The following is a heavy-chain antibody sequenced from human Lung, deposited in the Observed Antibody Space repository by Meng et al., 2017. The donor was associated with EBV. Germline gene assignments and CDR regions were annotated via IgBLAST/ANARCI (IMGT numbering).Heavy chain of an antibody. V-gene: IGHV4-34*01. CDR1: GGSFSGYY. CDR3: ARPSIAVAGWDY. J-gene: IGHJ4*02. CDR2: VNHSGST. D-gene: IGHD6-19*01. Sequence: QVKLNQWGAGLLKPSETLSLTCVVDGGSFSGYYWNWIRQSPGKGLEWIGEVNHSGSTNYNPSLKSRVTISVDTSKNQFSLKLTSVTAADTAVYYCARPSIAVAGWDYWGQGTLVTVSS.